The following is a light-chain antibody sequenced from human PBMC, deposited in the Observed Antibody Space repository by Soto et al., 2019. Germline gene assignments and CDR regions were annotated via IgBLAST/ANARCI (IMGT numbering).Light chain of an antibody. CDR2: DVS. J-gene: IGLJ2*01. CDR3: SSYTSSSTLVV. V-gene: IGLV2-14*01. Sequence: QSALTQPASVSGSPGQSITISCTGTSSDVGGYNSVSWYQQHPGKSPKLMIYDVSNRTSGVSNRFSGSTSGNTASLTISGLQAEDEADYYCSSYTSSSTLVVFGGGTKLTVL. CDR1: SSDVGGYNS.